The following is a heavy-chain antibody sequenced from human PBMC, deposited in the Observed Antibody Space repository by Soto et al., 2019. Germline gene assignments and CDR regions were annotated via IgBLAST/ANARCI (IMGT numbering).Heavy chain of an antibody. CDR3: ASGVPYNYYDSSGYRYGMDV. D-gene: IGHD3-22*01. J-gene: IGHJ6*02. V-gene: IGHV1-69*01. Sequence: QVQLVQSGAEVKKPGSSVKVSCKASGGTFSSYAISWVRQAPGQGLEWMGGIIPIFGTANSAQKFQGRVTSTVDVSTSTAYMELSSLRSADTAVYYCASGVPYNYYDSSGYRYGMDVWGQGTTVTVSS. CDR1: GGTFSSYA. CDR2: IIPIFGTA.